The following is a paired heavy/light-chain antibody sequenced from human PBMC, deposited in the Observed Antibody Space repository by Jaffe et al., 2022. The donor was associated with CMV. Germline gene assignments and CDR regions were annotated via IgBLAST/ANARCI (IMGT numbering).Light chain of an antibody. V-gene: IGKV1-5*03. CDR2: EAS. CDR3: QQYNGF. Sequence: DTQMTQSPSTLSASVGDRVTITCRASRNINNWLAWFQQKPGKAPKLLIYEASTLKSGVPSRFSGSGSGTEFTLTISGLQPDDFATYYCQQYNGFFGPGTKVDV. CDR1: RNINNW. J-gene: IGKJ3*01.
Heavy chain of an antibody. CDR2: INEDGSEQ. CDR1: GFTFSSSW. CDR3: ARNEL. Sequence: EEQLVESGGGWAQSGGSLRLSCAASGFTFSSSWMSWVRQAPGKGLEWVANINEDGSEQYYVDSVRGRFTISRDNAKNSLFLQMSSLKVEDTAVYYCARNELWGQGTLVTVSS. J-gene: IGHJ4*02. V-gene: IGHV3-7*03.